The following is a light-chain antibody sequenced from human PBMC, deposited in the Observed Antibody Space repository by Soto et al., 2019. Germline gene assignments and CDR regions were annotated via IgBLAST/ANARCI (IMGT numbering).Light chain of an antibody. CDR3: QHYGASPWT. V-gene: IGKV3-20*01. J-gene: IGKJ1*01. CDR2: GTS. CDR1: QSVSSNF. Sequence: EKVLTQSPGTLSLSPGERATLSCRASQSVSSNFFAWYQQKPGQPPRLLIFGTSTRATGVPDRFSGSGSGTDFTHTISRLEPEDFAMYYCQHYGASPWTFGQGTKVEIK.